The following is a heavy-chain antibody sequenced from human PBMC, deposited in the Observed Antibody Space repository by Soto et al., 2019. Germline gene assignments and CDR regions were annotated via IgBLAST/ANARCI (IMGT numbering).Heavy chain of an antibody. CDR2: IYYSGST. Sequence: SETLSLTCTVSGGSISSSSYYWGWIRQPPGKGLEWIGSIYYSGSTYYNPSLKSRVTISVDTSKNQFSLKLSSVTAADTAVYYCAGYSGYDWEYYYYGMDVWGQGTTVTVSS. V-gene: IGHV4-39*01. D-gene: IGHD5-12*01. CDR3: AGYSGYDWEYYYYGMDV. J-gene: IGHJ6*02. CDR1: GGSISSSSYY.